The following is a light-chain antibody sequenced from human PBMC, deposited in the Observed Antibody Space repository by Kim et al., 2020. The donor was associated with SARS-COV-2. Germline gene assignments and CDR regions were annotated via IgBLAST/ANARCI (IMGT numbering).Light chain of an antibody. CDR3: QAWDSSTVV. CDR1: DLGDKY. Sequence: VPPGQTASITCSGDDLGDKYVCWYQQRPGQSPVLVIYQHNRRPSGIPQRFSGSNSGNTATLTISGTQAMDEADYYCQAWDSSTVVFGGGTQLTVL. V-gene: IGLV3-1*01. J-gene: IGLJ2*01. CDR2: QHN.